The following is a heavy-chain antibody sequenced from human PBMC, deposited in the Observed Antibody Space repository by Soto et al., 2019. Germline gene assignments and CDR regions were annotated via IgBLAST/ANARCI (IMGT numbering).Heavy chain of an antibody. Sequence: KSSETLSLTCAVSGGSISSGGFSWSWIRQPIGKGLEWIGHVWETESTSYSPSLRSRVTISLDRFKNQFSVNLRSVTAADTAIYYCARESTVVNGRGFDPWGQGILVTVSS. D-gene: IGHD4-17*01. J-gene: IGHJ5*02. CDR2: VWETEST. CDR3: ARESTVVNGRGFDP. V-gene: IGHV4-30-2*01. CDR1: GGSISSGGFS.